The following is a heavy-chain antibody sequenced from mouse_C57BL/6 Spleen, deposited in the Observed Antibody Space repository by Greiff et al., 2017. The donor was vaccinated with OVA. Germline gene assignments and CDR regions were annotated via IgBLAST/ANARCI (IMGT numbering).Heavy chain of an antibody. CDR1: GYTFTSYW. D-gene: IGHD1-1*01. Sequence: QVQLQQPGAELVMPGASVKLSCKASGYTFTSYWMHWVKQRPGHGLEWIGEIDPSDSYTNYNQKFKGKSTLTVDKSSSAAYMQLSSLTSEDSAVYYGARGSTVVPFDYWGQGTTLTVSS. J-gene: IGHJ2*01. CDR2: IDPSDSYT. V-gene: IGHV1-69*01. CDR3: ARGSTVVPFDY.